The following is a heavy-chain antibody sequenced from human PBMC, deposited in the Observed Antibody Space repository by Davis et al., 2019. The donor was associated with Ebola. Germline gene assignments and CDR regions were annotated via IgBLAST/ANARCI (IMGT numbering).Heavy chain of an antibody. J-gene: IGHJ6*02. CDR3: AKNLGVTMTSMDV. D-gene: IGHD3-22*01. V-gene: IGHV3-48*01. CDR2: ISSSSSTI. Sequence: PGGSLRLSCAASGFTFSSYHMHWVRQAPGKGLEWVSYISSSSSTIYYADSVKGRFTISRDNAKNSLYLQMNSLRAEDTAVYYCAKNLGVTMTSMDVWGQGTTVTVSS. CDR1: GFTFSSYH.